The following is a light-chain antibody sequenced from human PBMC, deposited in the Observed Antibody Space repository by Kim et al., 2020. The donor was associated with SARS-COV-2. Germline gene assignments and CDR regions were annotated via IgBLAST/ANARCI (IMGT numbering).Light chain of an antibody. V-gene: IGKV3-15*01. J-gene: IGKJ1*01. CDR3: QQSNDWPPLT. CDR1: QTIKNR. CDR2: DAT. Sequence: SPGERATLSCSASQTIKNRLVWYQHKPGQAPRLLIYDATTRATGVPARFIGSGSETDFTLTISSLQSEDFAVYYCQQSNDWPPLTFGQGTKVEIK.